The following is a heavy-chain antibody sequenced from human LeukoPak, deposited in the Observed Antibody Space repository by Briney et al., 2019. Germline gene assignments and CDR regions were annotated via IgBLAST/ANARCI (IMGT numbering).Heavy chain of an antibody. D-gene: IGHD4-23*01. Sequence: SETLSLTCTVSGGSISTYYWGWIRQPAGKGLEWIGRIYTSGSTNYNPSLKSRVTMSVDTSKNQFSLKLSSVTAADTAVYYCARDDGGNFNDDFDIWGQGTMVTVSS. CDR2: IYTSGST. J-gene: IGHJ3*02. CDR1: GGSISTYY. CDR3: ARDDGGNFNDDFDI. V-gene: IGHV4-4*07.